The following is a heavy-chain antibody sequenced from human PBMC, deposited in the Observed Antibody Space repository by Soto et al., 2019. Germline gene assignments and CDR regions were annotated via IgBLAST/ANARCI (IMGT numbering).Heavy chain of an antibody. D-gene: IGHD3-22*01. V-gene: IGHV3-48*04. CDR3: ARDRTYYDSSGYPMALGWFDP. CDR1: GFTFSSYS. J-gene: IGHJ5*02. Sequence: GGSLRLSCAASGFTFSSYSMNWVRQAPGKGLEWVSYISSSSSNTNYADSVKGRFTISRDNAKNSLYLQMNSLRAEDTAVYYCARDRTYYDSSGYPMALGWFDPWGQGTLVTVSS. CDR2: ISSSSSNT.